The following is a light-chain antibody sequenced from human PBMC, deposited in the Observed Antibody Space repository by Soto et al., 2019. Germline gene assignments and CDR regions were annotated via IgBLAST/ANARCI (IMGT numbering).Light chain of an antibody. V-gene: IGKV3-15*01. Sequence: EIVMTQSPATLSVSPGARDTLSFRASQSVSTNLAWYQQKPGQAHSLLIYGESTRATGIPARFSGSGSGTEFTRPIISQQSEDFAVYYCQQYNHWPQTFGQGTKVELK. CDR2: GES. J-gene: IGKJ1*01. CDR1: QSVSTN. CDR3: QQYNHWPQT.